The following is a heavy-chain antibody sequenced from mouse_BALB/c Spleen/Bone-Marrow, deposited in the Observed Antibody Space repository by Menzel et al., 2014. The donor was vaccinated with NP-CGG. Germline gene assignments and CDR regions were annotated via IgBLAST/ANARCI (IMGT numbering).Heavy chain of an antibody. CDR1: GFTFSSYG. V-gene: IGHV5-6-3*01. CDR2: INSNGGST. Sequence: EVQLVESGGGLVQPGGSLKLSCAASGFTFSSYGMSWVRQTPDKRLELVATINSNGGSTYYPDSVKGRFTISRDTAKNTLYLQMSSLKSEETAMYYCVRGNYGSYVDYFDFWGQGTTLTVSS. CDR3: VRGNYGSYVDYFDF. J-gene: IGHJ2*01. D-gene: IGHD2-1*01.